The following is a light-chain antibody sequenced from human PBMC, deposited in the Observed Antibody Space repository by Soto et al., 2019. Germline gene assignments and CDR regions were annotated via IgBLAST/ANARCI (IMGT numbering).Light chain of an antibody. CDR2: LGS. J-gene: IGKJ4*01. CDR3: MQALQTPLT. Sequence: DIVMTQSPLSLPVTPGEPASISFMSIQGLLHSNGYNYLDWYLQKPGQSPQLLIYLGSNRASGVPDRFSGSGSGTDFTLKISRVEAEDVGVYYCMQALQTPLTFGGGTRWIS. V-gene: IGKV2-28*01. CDR1: QGLLHSNGYNY.